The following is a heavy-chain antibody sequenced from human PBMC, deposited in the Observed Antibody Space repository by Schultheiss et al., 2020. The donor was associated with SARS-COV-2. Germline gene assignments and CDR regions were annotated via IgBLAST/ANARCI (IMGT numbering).Heavy chain of an antibody. CDR3: ASPTTVTTGSDAFDI. V-gene: IGHV4-59*01. CDR2: IYYSGST. Sequence: SETLSLTCAVYGGSFSGYYWSWIRQPPGKGLEWIGYIYYSGSTNYNPSLKSRVTISVDTSKNQFSLKLSSVTAADTAVYYCASPTTVTTGSDAFDIWGQGTMVTVSS. D-gene: IGHD4-17*01. CDR1: GGSFSGYY. J-gene: IGHJ3*02.